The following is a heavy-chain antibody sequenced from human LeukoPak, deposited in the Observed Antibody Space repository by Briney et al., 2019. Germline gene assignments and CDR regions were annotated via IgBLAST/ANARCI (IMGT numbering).Heavy chain of an antibody. J-gene: IGHJ4*02. V-gene: IGHV4-34*01. CDR2: INDSEST. D-gene: IGHD6-13*01. Sequence: PSETLSLTCAVYGGSFSGYYWSWIRQPPGKGLEWIGEINDSESTNYNPSLKSRATISVDTSKNQFSLKLSSVTAADTAMYYCTRETAAAGSFIAINDYWGQGTLVTVSS. CDR3: TRETAAAGSFIAINDY. CDR1: GGSFSGYY.